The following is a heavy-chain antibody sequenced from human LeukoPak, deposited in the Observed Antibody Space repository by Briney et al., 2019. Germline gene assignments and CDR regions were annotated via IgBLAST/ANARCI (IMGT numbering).Heavy chain of an antibody. D-gene: IGHD6-19*01. CDR2: ISPYNGNT. J-gene: IGHJ4*02. CDR3: ARAGSGSGWYFDY. Sequence: GASVKFSCKASGYDFTSVGITWVRRAPGQGLEWMGWISPYNGNTRYAQKFQGRVAMTTATSTTTAYMELRGLRFNDTAVYYCARAGSGSGWYFDYWGQGTLVTVS. V-gene: IGHV1-18*01. CDR1: GYDFTSVG.